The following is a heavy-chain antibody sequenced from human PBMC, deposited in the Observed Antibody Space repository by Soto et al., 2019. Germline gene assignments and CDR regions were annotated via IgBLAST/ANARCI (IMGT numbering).Heavy chain of an antibody. J-gene: IGHJ6*02. CDR3: ASSIFYYGMDV. CDR1: GYTFTNYW. CDR2: IYPGDSDT. Sequence: GESLKISCKGSGYTFTNYWIGWVRQMPGKGPEWMGIIYPGDSDTKYNPSFQGQVTISADKSITTTYLQWSSLKASDTAIYYCASSIFYYGMDVWGQGTTVTVSS. V-gene: IGHV5-51*01.